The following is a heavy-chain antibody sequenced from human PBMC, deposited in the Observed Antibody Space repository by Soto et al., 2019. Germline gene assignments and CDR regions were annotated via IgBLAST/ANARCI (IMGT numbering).Heavy chain of an antibody. D-gene: IGHD3-9*01. CDR1: GFTFSSYA. CDR2: ISGSGGST. J-gene: IGHJ4*02. Sequence: GGSLRLSCAASGFTFSSYAMSWVRQAPGKGLEWVSAISGSGGSTYYADSVKGRFTISRDNSKNTLYLQMNSLRAEDTAVYYCASQGADILTGSFDYWGQGTLVTVSS. V-gene: IGHV3-23*01. CDR3: ASQGADILTGSFDY.